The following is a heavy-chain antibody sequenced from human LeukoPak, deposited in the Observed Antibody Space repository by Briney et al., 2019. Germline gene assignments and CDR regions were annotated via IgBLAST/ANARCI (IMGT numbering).Heavy chain of an antibody. Sequence: GESLRLSWAAAGFTFSSYWMSWVRQAPGKGLEWVSTLSGSAVTTFYGDSGKGRFTIARDNSKNTLYLQMNTLRAEDTAVYYCAKHILDTYSYQYYMDVWGKGTMVTVSS. V-gene: IGHV3-23*01. J-gene: IGHJ6*03. D-gene: IGHD2-21*01. CDR1: GFTFSSYW. CDR2: LSGSAVTT. CDR3: AKHILDTYSYQYYMDV.